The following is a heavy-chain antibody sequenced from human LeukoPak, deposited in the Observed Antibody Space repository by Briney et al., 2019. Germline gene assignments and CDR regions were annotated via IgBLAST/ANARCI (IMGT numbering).Heavy chain of an antibody. V-gene: IGHV4-59*10. CDR2: IYTSGST. CDR3: ARGASGEVPAYFDY. CDR1: GGSFSGYY. J-gene: IGHJ4*02. Sequence: PSETLSLTCAVYGGSFSGYYWSWIRQPAGKGLEWIGRIYTSGSTNYNPSLKSRVTMSVDTSKNQFSLKLSSVTAADTAVYYCARGASGEVPAYFDYWGQGTLVTVSS. D-gene: IGHD2-2*01.